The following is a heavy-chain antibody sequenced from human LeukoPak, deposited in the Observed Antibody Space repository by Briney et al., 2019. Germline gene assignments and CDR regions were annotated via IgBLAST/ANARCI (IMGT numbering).Heavy chain of an antibody. J-gene: IGHJ3*02. V-gene: IGHV3-48*01. CDR1: GFTFSSYS. D-gene: IGHD3-22*01. Sequence: SGGSLRLSCAASGFTFSSYSMNWVRQAPGKGLEWDSYISSSSSTIYYADSVKGRFTISRDNAKNSLYLQMNSLRAEDTAVYYCARDYYQYYYDSSGYYHHDAFDIWGQGTMVTVSS. CDR3: ARDYYQYYYDSSGYYHHDAFDI. CDR2: ISSSSSTI.